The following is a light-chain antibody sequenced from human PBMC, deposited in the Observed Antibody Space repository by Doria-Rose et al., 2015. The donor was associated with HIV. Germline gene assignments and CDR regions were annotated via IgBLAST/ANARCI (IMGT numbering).Light chain of an antibody. CDR2: DAS. Sequence: EIVLTQSPGTLSLSPGERATLSCRASQRVKSSYLAWYQQEPGQAPRLLIYDASTRATGIPDRFRGSGSGTDFTLTISRLEPEDVAVYYCQQYGTSRGTFGQGTRLEIK. J-gene: IGKJ5*01. CDR1: QRVKSSY. CDR3: QQYGTSRGT. V-gene: IGKV3-20*01.